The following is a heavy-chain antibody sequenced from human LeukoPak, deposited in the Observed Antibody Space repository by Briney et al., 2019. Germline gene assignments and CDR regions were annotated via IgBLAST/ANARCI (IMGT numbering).Heavy chain of an antibody. Sequence: GGSLRLSCAASGFTVSSNYMNWVRQAPGKGREWASVIYSDGRTYYADSVKGRFTISRDNSKNTLYFQMNSLRAEDTAVYYCARDFLRSSGYYWGQGTLVTVSS. CDR2: IYSDGRT. CDR3: ARDFLRSSGYY. D-gene: IGHD3-22*01. CDR1: GFTVSSNY. J-gene: IGHJ4*02. V-gene: IGHV3-53*01.